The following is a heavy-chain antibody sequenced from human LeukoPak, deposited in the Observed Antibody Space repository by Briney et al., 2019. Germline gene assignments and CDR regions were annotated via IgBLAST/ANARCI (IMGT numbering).Heavy chain of an antibody. Sequence: GGSLRLSCAASGFTLSHAWMNWVRQAPGKGLEWVSYISSSGSTIYYADSVKGRFTISRDNAKNSLYLQMNSLRAEDTAVYYCARDLGYCSSTSCYRDAFDIWGQGTMVTVSS. CDR1: GFTLSHAW. CDR3: ARDLGYCSSTSCYRDAFDI. CDR2: ISSSGSTI. J-gene: IGHJ3*02. V-gene: IGHV3-11*04. D-gene: IGHD2-2*01.